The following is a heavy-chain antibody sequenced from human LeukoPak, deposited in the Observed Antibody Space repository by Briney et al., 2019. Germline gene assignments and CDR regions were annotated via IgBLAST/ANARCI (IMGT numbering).Heavy chain of an antibody. J-gene: IGHJ6*03. CDR1: GFSFSTYG. Sequence: GGSLRLSCAASGFSFSTYGLHWVRQAPGKGLEWVGVIWHDGSNKFYVDSVKGRFTISRDNFKNTIYLQMDSLRAEDTAVYYCAKDGAPLGYCANVFCYGLKYYHMDVWGKGTTVTVSS. V-gene: IGHV3-33*06. CDR3: AKDGAPLGYCANVFCYGLKYYHMDV. D-gene: IGHD2-8*01. CDR2: IWHDGSNK.